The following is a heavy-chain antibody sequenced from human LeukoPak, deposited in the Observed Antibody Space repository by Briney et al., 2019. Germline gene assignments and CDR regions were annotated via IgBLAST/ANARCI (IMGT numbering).Heavy chain of an antibody. CDR1: VCTFSSYW. V-gene: IGHV3-74*01. CDR2: INSDGRST. CDR3: AKDGAGSSLYMDV. D-gene: IGHD6-6*01. J-gene: IGHJ6*03. Sequence: GGSLRLSCAASVCTFSSYWMHWVRQAPGKGLVWVSRINSDGRSTSYADSVKGRFTISRDNAKNTLYLQMTSLRAEATAMYYCAKDGAGSSLYMDVWGKGTTVTVSS.